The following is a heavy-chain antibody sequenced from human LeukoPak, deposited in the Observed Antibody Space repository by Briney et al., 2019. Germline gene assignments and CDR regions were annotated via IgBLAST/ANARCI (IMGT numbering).Heavy chain of an antibody. CDR1: GGSFSGYY. J-gene: IGHJ4*02. CDR3: ARVEAVAGTPGYFDY. V-gene: IGHV4-34*01. D-gene: IGHD6-19*01. CDR2: INHSGST. Sequence: PSETLSPTCAVYGGSFSGYYWSWIRQPPGKGLEWIGEINHSGSTNYNPSLKSRVTISVDTSKNQFSLKLSSVTAADTAVYYCARVEAVAGTPGYFDYWGQGTLVTVSS.